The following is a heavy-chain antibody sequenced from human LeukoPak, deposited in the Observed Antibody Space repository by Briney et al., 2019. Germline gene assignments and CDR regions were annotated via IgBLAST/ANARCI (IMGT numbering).Heavy chain of an antibody. CDR2: ISGSGGST. J-gene: IGHJ4*02. CDR1: GFTFINAW. D-gene: IGHD1-1*01. Sequence: GGSLRLSCAASGFTFINAWMSWVRQAPGKGLEWVSAISGSGGSTYYADSVKGRFTISRDNSKNTLYLQMNSLRAEDTAVYYCAKGGGTVRFGYWGQGTLVTVSS. CDR3: AKGGGTVRFGY. V-gene: IGHV3-23*01.